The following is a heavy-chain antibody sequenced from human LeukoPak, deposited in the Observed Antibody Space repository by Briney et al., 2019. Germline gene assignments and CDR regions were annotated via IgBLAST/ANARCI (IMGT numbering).Heavy chain of an antibody. CDR1: GYSISSGYY. CDR3: ARLRVGTQYYFDY. CDR2: IYHSGST. V-gene: IGHV4-38-2*01. Sequence: SETLSLTCAVSGYSISSGYYWGWIRQPPGKGLEWIGSIYHSGSTYYNPSLKSRVTISVDTSKNQFSLKLSSVTAADTAVYYCARLRVGTQYYFDYWGQGILVTVSS. J-gene: IGHJ4*02. D-gene: IGHD1-26*01.